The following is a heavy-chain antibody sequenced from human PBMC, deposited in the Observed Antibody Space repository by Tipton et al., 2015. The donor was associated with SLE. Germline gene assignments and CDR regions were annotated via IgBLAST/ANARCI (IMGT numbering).Heavy chain of an antibody. Sequence: LSLTCAASGFTFRTYWMHWVRQAPGKGLVWVSRIKYDGSDTNYADSLEGRFTASRDNAKNTLYLLINSLRAEDTAVYYCARDHGGTTGVDYWGQGTLVTVSS. CDR1: GFTFRTYW. CDR2: IKYDGSDT. CDR3: ARDHGGTTGVDY. D-gene: IGHD1-7*01. V-gene: IGHV3-74*01. J-gene: IGHJ4*02.